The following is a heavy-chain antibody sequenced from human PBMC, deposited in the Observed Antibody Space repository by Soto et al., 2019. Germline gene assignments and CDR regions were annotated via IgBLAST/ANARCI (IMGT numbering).Heavy chain of an antibody. D-gene: IGHD2-21*01. V-gene: IGHV4-4*07. CDR1: GGSISSSY. Sequence: QVQLQESGPGLVKPSETLSLTCTVSGGSISSSYWSWIRQPAGQGLEWIGRIYASGTPDYNPALKSRVTMSLDTSKNQFSLKLTSVTAADTAVYYCARLNPGLGGGAEFIDYWGQGTLVTVSS. J-gene: IGHJ4*02. CDR3: ARLNPGLGGGAEFIDY. CDR2: IYASGTP.